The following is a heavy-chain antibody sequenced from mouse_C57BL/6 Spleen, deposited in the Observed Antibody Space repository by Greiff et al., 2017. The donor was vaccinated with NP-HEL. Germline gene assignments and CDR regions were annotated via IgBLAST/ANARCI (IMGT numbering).Heavy chain of an antibody. CDR3: ARRGGYGTLSY. V-gene: IGHV1-18*01. J-gene: IGHJ3*01. Sequence: EVQLQQSGPELVKPGASVKIPCKASGYTFTDYNMDWVKQSHGKSLEWIGDINPNNGGTIYNQKFKGKATLTVDKSSSTAYMELRSLTSEDTAVYYCARRGGYGTLSYWGQGTLVTVSA. CDR2: INPNNGGT. CDR1: GYTFTDYN. D-gene: IGHD1-1*01.